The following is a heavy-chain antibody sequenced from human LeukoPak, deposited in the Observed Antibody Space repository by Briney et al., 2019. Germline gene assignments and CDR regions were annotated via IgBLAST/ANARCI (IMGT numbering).Heavy chain of an antibody. D-gene: IGHD3-22*01. J-gene: IGHJ4*02. V-gene: IGHV4-59*08. Sequence: SETLSLTCTVSGGSISSYYWSWIRQPPGKGLEWIGYIYFTGSTNYNPSLKSRVTISVDTSKKQVSLKLSSVTAADTAVYYCAGSYYYDSSGYYLPFDYWGQGTLVTVSS. CDR2: IYFTGST. CDR3: AGSYYYDSSGYYLPFDY. CDR1: GGSISSYY.